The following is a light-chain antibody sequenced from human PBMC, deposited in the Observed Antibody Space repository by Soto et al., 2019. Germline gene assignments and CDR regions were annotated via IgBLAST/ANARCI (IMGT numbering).Light chain of an antibody. CDR1: QSVSSY. CDR3: QQRTNWPYT. V-gene: IGKV3-11*01. J-gene: IGKJ2*01. CDR2: DAS. Sequence: EIVLTQSPATLSLSPGERATLSCRASQSVSSYLAWYQQKPGQAPRLLIYDASNRATGIPARFSGRGSGTDFTLTLSSLEPEDFAVYYCQQRTNWPYTFGQGTKLEIK.